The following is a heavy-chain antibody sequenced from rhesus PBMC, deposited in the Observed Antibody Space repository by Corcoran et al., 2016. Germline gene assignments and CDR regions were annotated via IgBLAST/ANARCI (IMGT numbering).Heavy chain of an antibody. V-gene: IGHV1S2*01. D-gene: IGHD1-44*01. CDR2: INPYSGNP. CDR1: GYTFTDYY. Sequence: QVQLVQSGAEVKKPGSSVKVSCKASGYTFTDYYIHWVRQAPRQGLEWMGWINPYSGNPKYAQKFQGRVTVTRDKSTSTADRELSSLRSEDTAVYYCTRSAGRDWYFDLWGPGTPITISS. CDR3: TRSAGRDWYFDL. J-gene: IGHJ2*01.